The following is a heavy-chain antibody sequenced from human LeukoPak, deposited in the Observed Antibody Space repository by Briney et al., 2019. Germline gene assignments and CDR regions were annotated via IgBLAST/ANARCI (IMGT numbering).Heavy chain of an antibody. CDR2: ISPYSGNT. CDR1: GYTITNHG. Sequence: GASVRVSCKASGYTITNHGISWVRQAPGQGLEWMGWISPYSGNTNYAQKLQGRVTMTTDTSTSTAYMELRSLTSDDTAVYYCARESGRDFPDWGQGTLVTVSS. D-gene: IGHD2-21*01. CDR3: ARESGRDFPD. V-gene: IGHV1-18*01. J-gene: IGHJ4*02.